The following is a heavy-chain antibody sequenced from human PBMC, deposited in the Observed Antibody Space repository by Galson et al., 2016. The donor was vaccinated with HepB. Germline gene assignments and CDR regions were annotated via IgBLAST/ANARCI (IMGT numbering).Heavy chain of an antibody. V-gene: IGHV5-51*01. J-gene: IGHJ6*02. D-gene: IGHD6-19*01. Sequence: QSGAEVKKPGESLKISCKGFGYTFTKYWIGWVRQMPGKGLEWMGAIFPGDSDMRYSPSFQGQGTFSVDKSIDTAYMEWDSLKASDSAKYYCPRHFWSSGWYSAMDVWGQGTTVTVS. CDR2: IFPGDSDM. CDR1: GYTFTKYW. CDR3: PRHFWSSGWYSAMDV.